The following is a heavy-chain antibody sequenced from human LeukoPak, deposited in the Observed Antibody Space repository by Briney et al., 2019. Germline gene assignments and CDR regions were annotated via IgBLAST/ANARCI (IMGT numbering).Heavy chain of an antibody. CDR1: GGSITGHY. CDR3: AKLGHSDGWYLGAFDI. Sequence: SETLSLTCAVSGGSITGHYWNWIRQTPGMRLGWIGYTSYSRTTIYNSYFKGRATMSIDTSKNQLYLNLTSVTATDTAVYYCAKLGHSDGWYLGAFDIWGQGTTVIVSS. CDR2: TSYSRTT. J-gene: IGHJ3*02. V-gene: IGHV4-59*08. D-gene: IGHD6-19*01.